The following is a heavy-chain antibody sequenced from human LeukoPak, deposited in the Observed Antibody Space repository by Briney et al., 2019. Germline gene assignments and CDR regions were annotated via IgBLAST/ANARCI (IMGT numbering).Heavy chain of an antibody. CDR1: GFSLTDFG. CDR3: ARGTFVRGANPWYFDY. Sequence: GGSLTLSCVTSGFSLTDFGVHWVRQAPGKGLDLVAVIWYDGSNKQYADSVKGRFTISRDISKNTVHLQLNSLRADDTAVYYCARGTFVRGANPWYFDYWGQGTLVTVSS. CDR2: IWYDGSNK. D-gene: IGHD3-10*01. J-gene: IGHJ4*02. V-gene: IGHV3-33*01.